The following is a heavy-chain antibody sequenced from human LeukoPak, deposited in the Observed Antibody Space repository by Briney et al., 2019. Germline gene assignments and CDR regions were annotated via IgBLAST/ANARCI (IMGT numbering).Heavy chain of an antibody. J-gene: IGHJ4*02. CDR3: AKGWCSGGSCLFDY. CDR2: ISYDGSNK. CDR1: GFTFSSYG. D-gene: IGHD2-15*01. V-gene: IGHV3-30*18. Sequence: PGGSLRLSCAASGFTFSSYGMHWVRQAPGKGLEWVAVISYDGSNKYYADSVKGRFTISRDNSKNTLYLQMNSLRAEDTAVYYCAKGWCSGGSCLFDYWGQGTLVTVSS.